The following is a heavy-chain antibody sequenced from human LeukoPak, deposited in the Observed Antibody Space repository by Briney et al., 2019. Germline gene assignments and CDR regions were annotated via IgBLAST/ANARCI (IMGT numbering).Heavy chain of an antibody. V-gene: IGHV4-59*01. J-gene: IGHJ2*01. CDR1: GGSISSYY. CDR2: IYYSGST. Sequence: KSSETLSLTCTVSGGSISSYYWSWIRQPPGKGLEWIGYIYYSGSTNYNPSLKSRVTISVDTSKNQFSLKLSSVTAADTAVYYCARGQRTCSGGSCYSYWYFDLWGRGTLVTVSS. CDR3: ARGQRTCSGGSCYSYWYFDL. D-gene: IGHD2-15*01.